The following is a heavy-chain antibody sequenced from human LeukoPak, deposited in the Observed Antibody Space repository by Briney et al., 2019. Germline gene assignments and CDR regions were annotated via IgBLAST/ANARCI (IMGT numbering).Heavy chain of an antibody. CDR2: ISYDLGNK. CDR3: ARGLGGYSYGSHFDY. D-gene: IGHD5-18*01. CDR1: GFTFSSYG. Sequence: GGSLRLSCAASGFTFSSYGMHWVRQAPGKGLEWVAVISYDLGNKYYADSVKGRFTISRDSSKNTLYLQMNSLRAEDTAVYYCARGLGGYSYGSHFDYWGQGTLVTVSS. V-gene: IGHV3-30*03. J-gene: IGHJ4*02.